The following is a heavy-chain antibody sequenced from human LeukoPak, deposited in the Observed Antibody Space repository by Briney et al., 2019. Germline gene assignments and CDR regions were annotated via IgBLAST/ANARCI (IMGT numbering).Heavy chain of an antibody. Sequence: SETLSLTCAVYGGSFSGYYWSWIRQPPGKGLEWIGYIYYSGSTNYNPSLKSRVTISVDTSKNQFSLKLSSVTAADTAVYYCARAPYYYDSSGYYYAVYYYMDVWGKGTTVTVSS. CDR1: GGSFSGYY. D-gene: IGHD3-22*01. V-gene: IGHV4-59*01. CDR3: ARAPYYYDSSGYYYAVYYYMDV. J-gene: IGHJ6*03. CDR2: IYYSGST.